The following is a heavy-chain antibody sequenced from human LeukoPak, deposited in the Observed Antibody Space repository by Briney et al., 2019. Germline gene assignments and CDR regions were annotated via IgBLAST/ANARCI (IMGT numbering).Heavy chain of an antibody. D-gene: IGHD3-10*01. J-gene: IGHJ6*02. V-gene: IGHV4-38-2*02. CDR3: ARDSRSMVRGGYYYYYGMDV. CDR1: GFSISSCYL. Sequence: ETLSLTCSVSGFSISSCYLWGWIRPPPGRGLEWFGSICHSGSTYYNPSLKSRVTISVDTSKNQFSLKLSSVTAADTAVYYCARDSRSMVRGGYYYYYGMDVWGQGTTVTVSS. CDR2: ICHSGST.